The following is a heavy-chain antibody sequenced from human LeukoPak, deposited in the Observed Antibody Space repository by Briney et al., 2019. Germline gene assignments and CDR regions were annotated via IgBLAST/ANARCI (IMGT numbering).Heavy chain of an antibody. CDR3: ARMVAGTGSI. CDR2: IDTSGNT. Sequence: SQTLSLTCTVSGGSISGYYWSWIRQPAGKELEWSGRIDTSGNTNYKPSLKSRVTMSVDTSKNQFSLKLSSVTAADTAVYYCARMVAGTGSIWGQGTLVTVSS. J-gene: IGHJ4*02. CDR1: GGSISGYY. D-gene: IGHD6-19*01. V-gene: IGHV4-4*07.